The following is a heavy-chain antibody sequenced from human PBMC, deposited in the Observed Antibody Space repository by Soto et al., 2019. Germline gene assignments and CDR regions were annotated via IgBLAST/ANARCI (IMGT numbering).Heavy chain of an antibody. CDR3: AIAAAALQYYFDY. CDR2: IYYSGST. J-gene: IGHJ4*02. V-gene: IGHV4-59*01. CDR1: GGSISSYY. D-gene: IGHD6-13*01. Sequence: SETLSLTCTVSGGSISSYYWSWIRQPPGKGLEWIGYIYYSGSTNYNPSLKSRVTISVDTSKNQFSLKLSSVTAADTAVYYCAIAAAALQYYFDYWGQGTLVTVSS.